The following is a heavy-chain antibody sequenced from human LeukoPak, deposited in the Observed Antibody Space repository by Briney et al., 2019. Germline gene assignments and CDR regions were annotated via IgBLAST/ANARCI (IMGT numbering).Heavy chain of an antibody. CDR1: GYTFTSYG. D-gene: IGHD4-23*01. J-gene: IGHJ4*02. V-gene: IGHV1-18*01. Sequence: ASVKVSCKASGYTFTSYGISWVRQAPGQGLEWMGWISAYNGNTNYAQKLQGRVTMTTDTSTSTAYMELRSLRSDDTAVYYCARGTGGPGLKYGGNSDYFDYWGQGTLVTVSS. CDR3: ARGTGGPGLKYGGNSDYFDY. CDR2: ISAYNGNT.